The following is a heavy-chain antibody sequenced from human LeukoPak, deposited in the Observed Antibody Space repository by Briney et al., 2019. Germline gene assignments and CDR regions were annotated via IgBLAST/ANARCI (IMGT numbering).Heavy chain of an antibody. D-gene: IGHD6-13*01. V-gene: IGHV4-59*01. CDR2: IYYSGST. Sequence: SETLSLTCTVSGGPISSYYWSWIRQPPGKGLEWIGYIYYSGSTNYNPSLKSRVTISVDTSKNQFSLKLSSVTAADTAVYYCARRIAQPLGFDPWGQGTLVTVSS. CDR1: GGPISSYY. J-gene: IGHJ5*02. CDR3: ARRIAQPLGFDP.